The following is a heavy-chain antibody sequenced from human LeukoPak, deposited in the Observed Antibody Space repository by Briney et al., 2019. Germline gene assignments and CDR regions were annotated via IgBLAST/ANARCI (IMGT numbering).Heavy chain of an antibody. CDR1: NYTFIRYG. D-gene: IGHD6-19*01. CDR3: ARERRQWLVPWFDP. Sequence: GASVKVSCKASNYTFIRYGITWVRQAPGQGLEWMGWISAYNGNTNYAQKLQGRVTMTTDTSTSTAYMELRSLRSDDTAVYYCARERRQWLVPWFDPWGQGTLVTVSS. V-gene: IGHV1-18*01. J-gene: IGHJ5*02. CDR2: ISAYNGNT.